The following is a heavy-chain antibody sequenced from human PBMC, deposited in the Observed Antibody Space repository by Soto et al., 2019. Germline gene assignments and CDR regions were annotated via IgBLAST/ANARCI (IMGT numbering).Heavy chain of an antibody. V-gene: IGHV3-23*01. D-gene: IGHD6-19*01. CDR3: AKERGAGWYYCDF. CDR2: INGGGASA. Sequence: GGSLRLSCSASGFTFSSYAITWVRPAPGKGLEWVSIINGGGASAYYADSVKGRFTTSRNHSKNTPYLQMNSEIGEDRAIFYCAKERGAGWYYCDFWVQG. CDR1: GFTFSSYA. J-gene: IGHJ4*02.